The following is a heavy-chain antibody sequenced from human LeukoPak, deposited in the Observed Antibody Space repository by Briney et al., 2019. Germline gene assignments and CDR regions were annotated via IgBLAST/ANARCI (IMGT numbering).Heavy chain of an antibody. D-gene: IGHD2-15*01. CDR2: IYSDGST. J-gene: IGHJ4*03. Sequence: PGGSLRLSCAASGFTVNNNYMNWVRQAPGKGLEWVSGIYSDGSTYYADSVKGRFTISRDSSKNTLYLQMNSLRAEDTAVYYCAIGSYCSGGSCYPLFDYWGRGTTVTVSS. CDR1: GFTVNNNY. CDR3: AIGSYCSGGSCYPLFDY. V-gene: IGHV3-53*01.